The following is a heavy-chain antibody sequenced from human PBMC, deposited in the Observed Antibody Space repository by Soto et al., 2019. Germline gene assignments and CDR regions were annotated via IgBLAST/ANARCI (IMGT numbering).Heavy chain of an antibody. V-gene: IGHV3-53*01. CDR2: IYSGGST. CDR1: GFTVSSNY. D-gene: IGHD5-18*01. J-gene: IGHJ4*02. Sequence: EVQLVESGGGLVQPGRSLRLSCAASGFTVSSNYMSWVRQAPGKGLEWVSVIYSGGSTYYADSVKGRFTISRDNSKNTLYLQMNSLRAEDTAVYYCARGRRWLQLFDYWGQGTLVTVSS. CDR3: ARGRRWLQLFDY.